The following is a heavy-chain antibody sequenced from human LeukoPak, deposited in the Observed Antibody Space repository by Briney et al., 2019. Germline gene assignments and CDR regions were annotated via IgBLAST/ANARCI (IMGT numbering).Heavy chain of an antibody. V-gene: IGHV3-21*04. J-gene: IGHJ1*01. CDR3: AKSSGYDSSGYYTEYFQH. CDR2: ISRESAYI. D-gene: IGHD3-22*01. Sequence: GGSLRLSCAASGFTFSSYNMNWVRQAPGKGLEWVSYISRESAYIYYGDSVKGRFTISRDNGKNSVDLQMNSLGAEDTALYYCAKSSGYDSSGYYTEYFQHWGQGTLVTVSS. CDR1: GFTFSSYN.